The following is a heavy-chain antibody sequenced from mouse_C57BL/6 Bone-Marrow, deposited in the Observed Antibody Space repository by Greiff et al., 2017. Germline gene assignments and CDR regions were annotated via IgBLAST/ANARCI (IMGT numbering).Heavy chain of an antibody. J-gene: IGHJ4*01. CDR3: ARSSYYGSSRYYAMDY. Sequence: QVQLQQSGAELARPGASVKLSCKASGYTFTSYGISWVKQRTGQGLEWIGEIYPRSGNTYYNEKFKGKATLTGDKSSSTAYMELRRLTSEDSAVYFCARSSYYGSSRYYAMDYWGQGTSVTVSS. D-gene: IGHD1-1*01. CDR2: IYPRSGNT. V-gene: IGHV1-81*01. CDR1: GYTFTSYG.